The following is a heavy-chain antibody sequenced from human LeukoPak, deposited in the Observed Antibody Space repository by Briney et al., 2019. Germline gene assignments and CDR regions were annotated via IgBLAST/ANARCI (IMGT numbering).Heavy chain of an antibody. Sequence: GGSLRLSCAASGFSFSVYEMHWVRQAPGKGLEWISDISSSGTTTYYADSVKSRFTISRDNAKNSLYLQMNSLRAEDTAVYYCTTLTVASIFDYWGQGTLVTVSS. CDR1: GFSFSVYE. J-gene: IGHJ4*02. CDR2: ISSSGTTT. CDR3: TTLTVASIFDY. V-gene: IGHV3-48*03. D-gene: IGHD6-19*01.